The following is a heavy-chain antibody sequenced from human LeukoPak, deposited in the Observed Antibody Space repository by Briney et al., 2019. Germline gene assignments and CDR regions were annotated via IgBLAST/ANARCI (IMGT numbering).Heavy chain of an antibody. D-gene: IGHD3-10*01. Sequence: ASVKVSCKASGYTFTAHYIHWVRQAPGQGLEWMGWIDPNSGGTNYAQKFLGSVTMTGDTSINTAFMELSRLRSDDTAIYYCARGRGTTMVRGVITDYFDLWGRGSLVTVSS. CDR1: GYTFTAHY. CDR3: ARGRGTTMVRGVITDYFDL. CDR2: IDPNSGGT. V-gene: IGHV1-2*02. J-gene: IGHJ2*01.